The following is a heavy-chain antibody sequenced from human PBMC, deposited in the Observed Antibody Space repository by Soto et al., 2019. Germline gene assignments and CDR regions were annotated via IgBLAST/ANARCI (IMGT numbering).Heavy chain of an antibody. D-gene: IGHD4-17*01. CDR2: INAGNGNT. Sequence: QVQLVQSGAEVKKPGASVKVSCKASGYTFTSYAMHWVRQAPGQRLEWMGWINAGNGNTKYSQKFQGRVTITRDTSASTAYMELSSLRSEDTAVYCCASPGDYHTGTFDYWGQGTLVTVSS. V-gene: IGHV1-3*01. CDR1: GYTFTSYA. CDR3: ASPGDYHTGTFDY. J-gene: IGHJ4*02.